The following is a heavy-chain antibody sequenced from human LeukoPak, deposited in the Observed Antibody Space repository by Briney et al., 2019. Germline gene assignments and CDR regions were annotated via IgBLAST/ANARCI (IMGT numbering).Heavy chain of an antibody. CDR3: AKGFHSSGWYYFDY. CDR2: ISGGGGST. D-gene: IGHD6-19*01. Sequence: GGSLRLSCAASGFTFSSYAMSWVRQAPGKGLEWVSAISGGGGSTYYADSVKGRFTISRDNSKNTLYLQMNSLRAEDTAVYYCAKGFHSSGWYYFDYWGQGTLVTVSS. CDR1: GFTFSSYA. V-gene: IGHV3-23*01. J-gene: IGHJ4*02.